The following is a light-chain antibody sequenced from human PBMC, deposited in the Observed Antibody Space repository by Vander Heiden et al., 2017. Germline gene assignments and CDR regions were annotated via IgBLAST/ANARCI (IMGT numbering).Light chain of an antibody. V-gene: IGLV1-47*02. Sequence: QSVLPQPPSASGTPGQRLALSCSGSSSNIGSNYVYWYQQLPGTAPKLLIYSNNQRPSGVPDRFSGSKSGTSAALAISGLRSEDEADYYCAAWDDSRSGRWVFGGGTKLTVL. CDR3: AAWDDSRSGRWV. CDR2: SNN. CDR1: SSNIGSNY. J-gene: IGLJ3*02.